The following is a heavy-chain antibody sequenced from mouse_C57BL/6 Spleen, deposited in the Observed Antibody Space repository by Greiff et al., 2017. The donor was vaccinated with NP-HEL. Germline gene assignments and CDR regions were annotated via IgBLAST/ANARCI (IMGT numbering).Heavy chain of an antibody. J-gene: IGHJ2*01. CDR1: GYSITSGYG. CDR2: ISYSGST. V-gene: IGHV3-2*02. D-gene: IGHD1-2*01. CDR3: ARTARIKY. Sequence: EVKVEESGPGLVKPSQSLSLTCTVTGYSITSGYGWNWIRQFPGNKLEWMGYISYSGSTNYNPSLKSRISITRDTSKNQFFLQLNSVTTEDTATSYCARTARIKYWGQGTTLTVSS.